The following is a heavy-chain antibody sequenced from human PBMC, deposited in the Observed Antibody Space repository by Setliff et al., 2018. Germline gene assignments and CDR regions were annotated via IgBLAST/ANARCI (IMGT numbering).Heavy chain of an antibody. J-gene: IGHJ4*02. D-gene: IGHD5-18*01. CDR3: TRGGIYRYGNY. CDR1: GFTFGDYA. V-gene: IGHV3-49*04. CDR2: IRSKAYGGTT. Sequence: PGGSLRLSCTASGFTFGDYAMSWVRQAPGKGLEWVGFIRSKAYGGTTEYAASVKGRFTISRDDSKSIAYLQMNSLKTEDTAVYYCTRGGIYRYGNYWGQGTLVTVSS.